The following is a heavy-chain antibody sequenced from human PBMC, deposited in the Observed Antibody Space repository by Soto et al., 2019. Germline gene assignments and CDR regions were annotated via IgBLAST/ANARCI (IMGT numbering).Heavy chain of an antibody. Sequence: SETLSLTCAVSGGSISSGGYSWSWIRQPPGKGLEWIGYIYHSGSTYYNPSLKSRVTISVDRSKNQFSLKLSSVTAADTAVYYCARGLGVLWFGELFPYYFDYWGQGTLVTVSS. CDR2: IYHSGST. CDR1: GGSISSGGYS. CDR3: ARGLGVLWFGELFPYYFDY. J-gene: IGHJ4*02. D-gene: IGHD3-10*01. V-gene: IGHV4-30-2*01.